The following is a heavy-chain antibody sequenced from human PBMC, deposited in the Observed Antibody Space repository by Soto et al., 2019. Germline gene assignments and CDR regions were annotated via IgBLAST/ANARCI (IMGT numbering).Heavy chain of an antibody. V-gene: IGHV1-46*01. Sequence: QVQLVQSGAEVKKPGASVKVSCKASGYTFTSYYMHWVRQAPGQGLEWMGIINPSGGSTSYAQKLQGRGHMARDTVTSTVYMELSSLRSEDTAVYYCARETRYSSVHAEYFQHWGQGTLVTVSS. CDR1: GYTFTSYY. J-gene: IGHJ1*01. CDR2: INPSGGST. D-gene: IGHD6-19*01. CDR3: ARETRYSSVHAEYFQH.